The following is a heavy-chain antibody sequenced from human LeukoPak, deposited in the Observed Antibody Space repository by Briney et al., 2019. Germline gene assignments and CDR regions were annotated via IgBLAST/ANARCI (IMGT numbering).Heavy chain of an antibody. CDR2: ICGSGGST. Sequence: HPGGSLRLSCAASGFTLSRYAMSWVRQATGKGREGVSMICGSGGSTYYAASEKGRFTISRDNSKNTLYMQMNSLRAEDTAVYYCARHPYCSGGSCYSSHWFDPWGQGTLVTVSS. V-gene: IGHV3-23*01. J-gene: IGHJ5*02. D-gene: IGHD2-15*01. CDR1: GFTLSRYA. CDR3: ARHPYCSGGSCYSSHWFDP.